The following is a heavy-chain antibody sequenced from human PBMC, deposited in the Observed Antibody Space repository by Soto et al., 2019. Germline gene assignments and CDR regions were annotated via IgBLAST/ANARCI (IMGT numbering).Heavy chain of an antibody. CDR3: ARGIAGYSSSWYRVYYYYGMDV. Sequence: GGSLRLSCAASGFTFSSYSMNWVRQAPGKGLEWVSSISSSSSYIYYADSVKGRFTISRDNAKNSLYLQMNSLRAEDTAVYYCARGIAGYSSSWYRVYYYYGMDVWGQGTTVTVS. J-gene: IGHJ6*02. CDR1: GFTFSSYS. D-gene: IGHD6-13*01. V-gene: IGHV3-21*01. CDR2: ISSSSSYI.